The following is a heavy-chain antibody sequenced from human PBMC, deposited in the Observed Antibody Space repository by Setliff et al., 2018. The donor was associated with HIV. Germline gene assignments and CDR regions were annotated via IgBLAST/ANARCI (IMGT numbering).Heavy chain of an antibody. V-gene: IGHV4-61*02. Sequence: SETLSLTCTVSGGSISSGSYYWSWIRQPAGKGLEWIGRIYTSGSTNYNPSLKSRVTISVDTSKNQFSLKLSSVTAADTAVYYCARQGDPVYGGSSGVFDCWGQGTLVTVSS. J-gene: IGHJ4*02. D-gene: IGHD2-15*01. CDR1: GGSISSGSYY. CDR3: ARQGDPVYGGSSGVFDC. CDR2: IYTSGST.